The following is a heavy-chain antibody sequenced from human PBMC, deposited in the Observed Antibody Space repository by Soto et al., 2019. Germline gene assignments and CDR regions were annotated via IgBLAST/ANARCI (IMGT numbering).Heavy chain of an antibody. J-gene: IGHJ6*02. Sequence: KTSETLSLTCTVSGGSISSGGYYWSWIRQHPGKGLEWIGYIYYSGSTYYNPSLKSRVTISVDTSKNQFSLKLSSVTAADTAVCYCARDPNCSSTSCPNYYGMDVWGQGTTVTVSS. CDR1: GGSISSGGYY. V-gene: IGHV4-31*03. CDR3: ARDPNCSSTSCPNYYGMDV. D-gene: IGHD2-2*01. CDR2: IYYSGST.